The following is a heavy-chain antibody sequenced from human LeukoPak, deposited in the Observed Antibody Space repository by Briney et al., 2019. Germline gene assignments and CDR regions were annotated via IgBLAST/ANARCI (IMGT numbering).Heavy chain of an antibody. V-gene: IGHV3-30*04. D-gene: IGHD4-17*01. J-gene: IGHJ4*02. Sequence: PGGSLRLSCAASRFTFSGYAMHWVRQAPGKGLEWVAVISSDGGNNSYTDSVKGRFTISRDNSKNTLYLQMNSLRAEDAAVYYCARLYGDYEVYWGQGTLVTVSS. CDR1: RFTFSGYA. CDR2: ISSDGGNN. CDR3: ARLYGDYEVY.